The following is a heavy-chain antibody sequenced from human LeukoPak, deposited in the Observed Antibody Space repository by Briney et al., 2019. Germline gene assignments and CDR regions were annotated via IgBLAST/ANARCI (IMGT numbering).Heavy chain of an antibody. CDR3: AKVPDVATLTFYYYGMDV. J-gene: IGHJ6*02. V-gene: IGHV3-23*01. Sequence: GGSLRLSCAVSGITLSNYGMSWVRQAPGKGLEWVAGISGSGGSTNYADSVKGRFTISRDNSKNTLYLQMNSLRAEDTAVYYCAKVPDVATLTFYYYGMDVWGQGTTVTVSS. CDR2: ISGSGGST. CDR1: GITLSNYG. D-gene: IGHD5-12*01.